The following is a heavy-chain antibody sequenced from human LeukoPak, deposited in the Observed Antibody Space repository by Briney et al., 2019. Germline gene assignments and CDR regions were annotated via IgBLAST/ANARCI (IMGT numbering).Heavy chain of an antibody. Sequence: SETLSLTCTVSGGSISSYYWNWIRQPPGKGLEWIGYIYYTGYTNYNPSLKSRVTISVGTSKKQFSLKRSSVTAADTAVYYCGRGHLTGRGYFDYWGQGTLVTVSS. CDR2: IYYTGYT. V-gene: IGHV4-59*01. J-gene: IGHJ4*02. D-gene: IGHD1-20*01. CDR3: GRGHLTGRGYFDY. CDR1: GGSISSYY.